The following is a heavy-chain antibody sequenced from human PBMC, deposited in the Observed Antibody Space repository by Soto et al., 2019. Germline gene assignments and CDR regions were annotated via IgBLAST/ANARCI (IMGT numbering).Heavy chain of an antibody. CDR1: GFTFSAYY. D-gene: IGHD6-13*01. V-gene: IGHV1-2*02. J-gene: IGHJ6*02. Sequence: GASVKVSCKASGFTFSAYYIYWVRPAPGQGLEWIGWINPNSGGTNNAQKFQGRVTMTRDTSTSTVYMELSALIPDDTAVYYCARSLLDEYSSSWRSAYYGMDVWGQGTTVTVSS. CDR3: ARSLLDEYSSSWRSAYYGMDV. CDR2: INPNSGGT.